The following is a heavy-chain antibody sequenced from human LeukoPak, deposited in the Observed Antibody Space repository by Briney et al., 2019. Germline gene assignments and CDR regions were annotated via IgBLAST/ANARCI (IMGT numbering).Heavy chain of an antibody. Sequence: SETLSLTCTVSGGSISSYYWSWIRQPPGKGLEWIGYIYHSGSTYYNPSLKSRVIISVDRSKNQFSLKLSSVTAADTAVYYCARGDSSRFDYWGQGTLVTVSS. D-gene: IGHD3-22*01. CDR1: GGSISSYY. V-gene: IGHV4-59*12. CDR2: IYHSGST. CDR3: ARGDSSRFDY. J-gene: IGHJ4*02.